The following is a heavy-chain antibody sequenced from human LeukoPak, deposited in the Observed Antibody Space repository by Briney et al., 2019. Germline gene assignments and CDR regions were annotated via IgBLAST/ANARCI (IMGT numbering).Heavy chain of an antibody. CDR2: ISSSSSYI. V-gene: IGHV3-21*01. Sequence: GSLRLSCAASGFTFSSYSMNWVRQAPGKGLEWVSSISSSSSYIYYADSVKGRFTISRDNAKNSLYLQMNSLRAEDTAVYYCARDKAGTTPYYYYSMDVWGKGTTVTVSS. CDR1: GFTFSSYS. J-gene: IGHJ6*03. CDR3: ARDKAGTTPYYYYSMDV. D-gene: IGHD1-14*01.